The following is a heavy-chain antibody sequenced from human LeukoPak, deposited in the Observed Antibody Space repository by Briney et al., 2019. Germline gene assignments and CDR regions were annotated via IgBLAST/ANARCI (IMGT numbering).Heavy chain of an antibody. CDR1: GGSISNYY. Sequence: SETLSLTCAVSGGSISNYYWSWIRQPPGKGLECIGYIYYTGSTTYNPSLKSRVTISVDSSKNQFSLRLSSVTAADTAVYYCARLSTTSGWYSWFDPWGQGTLVIVSS. D-gene: IGHD6-19*01. V-gene: IGHV4-59*08. CDR2: IYYTGST. J-gene: IGHJ5*02. CDR3: ARLSTTSGWYSWFDP.